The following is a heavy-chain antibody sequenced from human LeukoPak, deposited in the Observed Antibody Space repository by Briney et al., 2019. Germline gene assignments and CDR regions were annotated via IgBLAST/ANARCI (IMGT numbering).Heavy chain of an antibody. CDR3: ARIVPYNYGYIDY. J-gene: IGHJ4*02. V-gene: IGHV4-59*01. Sequence: SETLSLTCTVSGGSISNYYWGWIRQPPGQGLEWIGYIYYSGSTNYNPSLESRVTISVDTSKNQFSLKVRYVTAADTAVYYCARIVPYNYGYIDYWGQGTLVTVSS. CDR1: GGSISNYY. CDR2: IYYSGST. D-gene: IGHD5-18*01.